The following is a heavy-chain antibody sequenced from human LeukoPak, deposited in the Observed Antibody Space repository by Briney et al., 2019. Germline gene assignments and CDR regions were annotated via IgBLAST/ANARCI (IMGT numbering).Heavy chain of an antibody. D-gene: IGHD6-19*01. CDR3: ARVSYSSGWYEFDY. J-gene: IGHJ4*02. CDR1: GGSISSYY. Sequence: PSETLSLTCTASGGSISSYYWSWIRQSPGKGLEWIGYISYSGSTNYNPSLKSRVTISVDPSKNQFSLKLSFVTAADTAVYYCARVSYSSGWYEFDYWGQGTLVTVSS. CDR2: ISYSGST. V-gene: IGHV4-59*01.